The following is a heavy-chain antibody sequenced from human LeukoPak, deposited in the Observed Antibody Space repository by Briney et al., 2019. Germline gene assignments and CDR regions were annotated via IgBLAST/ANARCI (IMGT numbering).Heavy chain of an antibody. CDR3: ATGIWGYGRRFDY. Sequence: ASVTVSCKVSGYTLTELSMHWVRQAPGKGLGWMGGFDPEDGETIYAQKFQGRVTMTEDTSTDTAYMELSSLRSEDTAVYYCATGIWGYGRRFDYWGQGTLVTVSS. V-gene: IGHV1-24*01. CDR1: GYTLTELS. D-gene: IGHD2-15*01. CDR2: FDPEDGET. J-gene: IGHJ4*02.